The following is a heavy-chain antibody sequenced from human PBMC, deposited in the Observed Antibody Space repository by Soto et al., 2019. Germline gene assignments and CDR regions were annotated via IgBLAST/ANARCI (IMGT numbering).Heavy chain of an antibody. CDR3: ARDNDRLQLGGNYYYILDV. J-gene: IGHJ6*02. V-gene: IGHV1-69*12. CDR2: IIPLFRTP. D-gene: IGHD4-4*01. CDR1: GGTFSSSA. Sequence: QVQLVQSGAEMKEPGSSVKVSCKTSGGTFSSSAISWLRQAPGQGLEWMGGIIPLFRTPDYAQKFQGRVTIAADESTSTASMELSSLRSDDTAVYSCARDNDRLQLGGNYYYILDVWGQGTTITVSS.